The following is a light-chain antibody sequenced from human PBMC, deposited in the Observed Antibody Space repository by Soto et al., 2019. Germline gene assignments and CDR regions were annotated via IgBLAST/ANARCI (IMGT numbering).Light chain of an antibody. CDR3: QQYGTSEII. J-gene: IGKJ5*01. V-gene: IGKV3-20*01. CDR1: QSVSSY. CDR2: DTS. Sequence: EVVMTQSPATLSVSPGERATLSCRASQSVSSYLAWYQQKPGQAPRLLIYDTSKRATGIPDRFSGSVSGTDFTLSISRVEPEDFAVFYCQQYGTSEIIFGQGTRLENK.